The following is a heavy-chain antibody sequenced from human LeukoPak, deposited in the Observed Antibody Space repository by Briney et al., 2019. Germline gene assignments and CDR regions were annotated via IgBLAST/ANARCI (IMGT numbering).Heavy chain of an antibody. CDR2: ISGSGDST. CDR3: AKERYGSGSYSTRQFDY. Sequence: GGSLRLSCTASGFTFSSYAMSWVRQAPGKGLEWVSTISGSGDSTFYADSVKGRFTISRDNSKNTLYLQMNSLRAEDTAVYYCAKERYGSGSYSTRQFDYWGQGTLVTVSS. V-gene: IGHV3-23*01. D-gene: IGHD3-10*01. CDR1: GFTFSSYA. J-gene: IGHJ4*02.